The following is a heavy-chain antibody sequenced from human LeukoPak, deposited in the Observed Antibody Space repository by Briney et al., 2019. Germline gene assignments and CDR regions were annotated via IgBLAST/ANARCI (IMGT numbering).Heavy chain of an antibody. J-gene: IGHJ3*02. D-gene: IGHD3-10*01. CDR2: INSDGSST. V-gene: IGHV3-74*01. Sequence: PGGSLRLSCAASGFTFSSYWMHWVRQAPGKGLVWVSRINSDGSSTSYAGSVKGRFTISRDNAKNTLYLQMNSLRAEDTAVYYCARGRSITLLRGVAMSDGFDIWGQGAMVAVSS. CDR3: ARGRSITLLRGVAMSDGFDI. CDR1: GFTFSSYW.